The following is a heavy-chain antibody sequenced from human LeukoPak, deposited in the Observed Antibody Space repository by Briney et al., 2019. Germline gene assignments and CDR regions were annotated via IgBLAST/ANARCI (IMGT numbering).Heavy chain of an antibody. V-gene: IGHV4-31*03. CDR1: GGSISSDGYY. Sequence: SETLSLTCTVSGGSISSDGYYWNWIRQHPGKGLEWIGYIYYSGSTYCNPSLESRVTISVDTSKNQMSLKLSSVTAADTAVYYCARGDSSEAFDIWGRGTLVTVSS. CDR2: IYYSGST. CDR3: ARGDSSEAFDI. J-gene: IGHJ2*01. D-gene: IGHD6-13*01.